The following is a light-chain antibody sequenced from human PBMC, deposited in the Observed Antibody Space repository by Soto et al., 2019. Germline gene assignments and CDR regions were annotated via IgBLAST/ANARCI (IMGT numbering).Light chain of an antibody. J-gene: IGKJ1*01. CDR2: GAS. Sequence: EIVLTQSPGPLSLSPGERATLSCRASQSVSSSYLAWYQQKPGQAPRLLIYGASSRATGIPDRFSGSGSGTDFTLTISRLEPEDVAVYYCQQYGTSRAFGQGTKVEIK. V-gene: IGKV3-20*01. CDR1: QSVSSSY. CDR3: QQYGTSRA.